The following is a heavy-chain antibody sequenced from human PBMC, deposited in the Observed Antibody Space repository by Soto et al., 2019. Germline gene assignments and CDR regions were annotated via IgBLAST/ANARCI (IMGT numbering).Heavy chain of an antibody. Sequence: GASVKVSCKASGYTFTSYGISWVRQAPGQGLEWMGWIGAYNGNTNYAQKLQGRVTMTTDTSTSTAYMELRSLRSDDTAVYYCARLREYCDSPSDAFDIWGQGTMVTVSS. D-gene: IGHD3-22*01. CDR3: ARLREYCDSPSDAFDI. V-gene: IGHV1-18*01. CDR2: IGAYNGNT. J-gene: IGHJ3*02. CDR1: GYTFTSYG.